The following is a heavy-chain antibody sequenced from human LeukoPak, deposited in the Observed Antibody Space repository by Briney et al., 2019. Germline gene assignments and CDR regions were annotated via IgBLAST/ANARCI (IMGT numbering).Heavy chain of an antibody. V-gene: IGHV3-21*01. D-gene: IGHD2-2*01. CDR2: ISSSSSYI. Sequence: GGSLRLSCAASGFTFSSYSMNWVRQAPGKGLEWVSSISSSSSYIYYADSVKGRFTISRDSAKNSLYLQMNSLRAEDTAVYYCARVYCSSTSCNKVWGYFQHWGQGTLVTVSS. CDR1: GFTFSSYS. CDR3: ARVYCSSTSCNKVWGYFQH. J-gene: IGHJ1*01.